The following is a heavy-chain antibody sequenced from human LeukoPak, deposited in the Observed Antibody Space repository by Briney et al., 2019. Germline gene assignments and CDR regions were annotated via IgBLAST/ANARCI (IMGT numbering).Heavy chain of an antibody. CDR1: GFTFSTCA. Sequence: PGGPLRLSCAASGFTFSTCAMSWVRQAPGKGLEWVSAISVSGTGTYYADSVKGRFTISRDNSKNTLYLEMKNLRAEDTAVYYCASHPRSGGNFDYWGQGTLVTVSS. V-gene: IGHV3-23*01. CDR3: ASHPRSGGNFDY. CDR2: ISVSGTGT. J-gene: IGHJ4*02. D-gene: IGHD4-23*01.